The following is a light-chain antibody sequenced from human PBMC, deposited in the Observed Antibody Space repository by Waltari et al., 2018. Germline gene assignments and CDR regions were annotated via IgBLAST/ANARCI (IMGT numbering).Light chain of an antibody. Sequence: QSALTQPASVSGSPGQSITISCSGSTIDIGSYNYVSWYQQHPDKAPKLIIFDVNRRPSGVSNRFSGSKSGLTASLTISGLQAEDEAEYYCSSYTGSSALVVFGGGTKLSVL. CDR3: SSYTGSSALVV. CDR1: TIDIGSYNY. V-gene: IGLV2-14*03. J-gene: IGLJ2*01. CDR2: DVN.